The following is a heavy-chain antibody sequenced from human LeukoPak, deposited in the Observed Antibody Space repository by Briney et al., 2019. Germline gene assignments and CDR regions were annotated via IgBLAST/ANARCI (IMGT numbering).Heavy chain of an antibody. CDR3: ASRLLWFGESHDAFDI. Sequence: YWIGWVRQMPGKGLEWIGYIYYSGSTYYNPSLKSRVTISVDTSKNQFSLKLSSVTAADTTVYYCASRLLWFGESHDAFDIWGQGTMVTVSS. CDR2: IYYSGST. J-gene: IGHJ3*02. CDR1: Y. V-gene: IGHV4-30-4*08. D-gene: IGHD3-10*01.